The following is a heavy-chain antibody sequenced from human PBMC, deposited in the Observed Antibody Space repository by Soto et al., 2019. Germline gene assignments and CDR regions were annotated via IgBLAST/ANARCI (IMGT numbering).Heavy chain of an antibody. CDR3: ASGSYYYYGMDV. V-gene: IGHV1-69*06. J-gene: IGHJ6*02. CDR1: GGTFSSYA. D-gene: IGHD3-10*01. Sequence: SVKVSCKASGGTFSSYAISWVRQAPGQGLEWMGGIIPIFGTANYAQKFQGRVTITADKSTSTAYMELSSLRSEDTAVYYCASGSYYYYGMDVWAKGPRSPSP. CDR2: IIPIFGTA.